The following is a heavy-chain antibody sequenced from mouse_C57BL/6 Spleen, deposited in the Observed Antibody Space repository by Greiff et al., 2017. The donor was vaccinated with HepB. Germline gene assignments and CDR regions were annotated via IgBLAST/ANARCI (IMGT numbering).Heavy chain of an antibody. V-gene: IGHV5-4*01. CDR2: ISDGGSYT. D-gene: IGHD2-1*01. CDR3: ARDLLDY. J-gene: IGHJ2*01. CDR1: GFTFSSYA. Sequence: EVKLVESGGGLVKPGGSLKLSCAASGFTFSSYAMSWVRQTPEKRLEWVATISDGGSYTYYPDNVKGRFTISRENAKKHLYLQMNHLKSEDTAMYYCARDLLDYWGQGTTLTVSS.